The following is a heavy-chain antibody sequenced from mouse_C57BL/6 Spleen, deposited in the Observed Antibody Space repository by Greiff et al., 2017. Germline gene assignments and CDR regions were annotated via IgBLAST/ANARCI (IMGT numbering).Heavy chain of an antibody. D-gene: IGHD2-9*01. CDR3: ARGAYYGYDRYAMDY. CDR1: GFTFSDYY. Sequence: EVMLVESEGGLVQPGSSMKLSCTASGFTFSDYYMAWVRQVPEKGLEWVANINYDGSSTYYLDSLKSRFIISRDNAKNILYLQMSSLKSEDTATYYCARGAYYGYDRYAMDYWGQGTSVTVSS. J-gene: IGHJ4*01. CDR2: INYDGSST. V-gene: IGHV5-16*01.